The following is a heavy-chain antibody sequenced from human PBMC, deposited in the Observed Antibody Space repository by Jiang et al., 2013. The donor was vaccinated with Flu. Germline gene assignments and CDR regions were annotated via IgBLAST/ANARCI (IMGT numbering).Heavy chain of an antibody. CDR1: GFKFDDYN. CDR3: AKEFRSSSWPHIYYYYNMDV. D-gene: IGHD6-13*01. Sequence: VQLVESGGGVVQPGGSLRLSCAASGFKFDDYNMHWVRQAPGRGLEWVSLISWDGGSTYYADSVKGRFTISRDNSKKSLYLQMNSLRTDDTALYYCAKEFRSSSWPHIYYYYNMDVWGKGTTVTVSS. J-gene: IGHJ6*03. CDR2: ISWDGGST. V-gene: IGHV3-43*01.